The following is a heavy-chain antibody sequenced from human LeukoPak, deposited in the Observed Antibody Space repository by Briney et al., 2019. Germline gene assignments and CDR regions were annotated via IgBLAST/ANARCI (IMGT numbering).Heavy chain of an antibody. J-gene: IGHJ5*02. D-gene: IGHD2-21*02. Sequence: ASVKVSCKAFGYTFTSYYMHWVRQAPGQGLEWMGIINPSGGSTSYAQKFQGRVTMTRDTSTSTVYMELSSLRSEDTAVYYCARGATRYCGGDCYHIDPWGQGTLVTVSS. CDR1: GYTFTSYY. CDR2: INPSGGST. CDR3: ARGATRYCGGDCYHIDP. V-gene: IGHV1-46*01.